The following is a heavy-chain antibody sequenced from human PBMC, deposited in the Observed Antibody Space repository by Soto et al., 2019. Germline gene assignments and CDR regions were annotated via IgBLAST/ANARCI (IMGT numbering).Heavy chain of an antibody. D-gene: IGHD2-2*01. CDR1: GFTFSSYD. J-gene: IGHJ6*03. CDR3: ARETVVPAAKGAYYYYYMDV. V-gene: IGHV3-13*01. Sequence: GGSLRLSCAASGFTFSSYDMHWVRQATGKGLEWVSAIGTAGDTYYPGSVKGRFTISRENAKNSLYLQMNSLRAGDTAVYYCARETVVPAAKGAYYYYYMDVWGKGTTVTVSS. CDR2: IGTAGDT.